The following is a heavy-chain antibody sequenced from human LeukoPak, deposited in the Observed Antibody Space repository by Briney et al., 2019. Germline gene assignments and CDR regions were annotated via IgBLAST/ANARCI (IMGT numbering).Heavy chain of an antibody. CDR3: ARLATRLWWFDP. CDR2: IYYSWST. J-gene: IGHJ5*02. CDR1: GGSISSSSYY. V-gene: IGHV4-39*01. D-gene: IGHD2-21*01. Sequence: SETLSLTCTVSGGSISSSSYYWGWIRQPPGKGLEWIGSIYYSWSTYYNPALKSRVTITVATSKNQFSLKLSSVTAADTAVSYCARLATRLWWFDPWGQGTLVTVSS.